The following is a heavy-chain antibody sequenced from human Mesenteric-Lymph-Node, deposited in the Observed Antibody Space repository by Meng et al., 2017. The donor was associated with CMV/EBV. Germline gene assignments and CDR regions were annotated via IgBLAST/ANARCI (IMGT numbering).Heavy chain of an antibody. CDR3: ARPQNT. CDR2: INHRGST. J-gene: IGHJ4*02. D-gene: IGHD2/OR15-2a*01. V-gene: IGHV4-34*01. Sequence: SENLSLTCAGYGASFTSYYWSWIRQSPGKGLEWIGEINHRGSTNYNPSLKSRVAISVDTSKSQFSLNLTSVTAADTAVYYCARPQNTWGQGTLVTVSS. CDR1: GASFTSYY.